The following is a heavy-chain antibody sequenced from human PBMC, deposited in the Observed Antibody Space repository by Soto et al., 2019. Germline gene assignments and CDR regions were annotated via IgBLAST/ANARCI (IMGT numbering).Heavy chain of an antibody. Sequence: KASDTLSLTCSVSGGSMSEYFWSWIRQSPGKGLEWIGYIYYLGSTDYNPSLKSRVTISVDTSKRQFSLRLTSVTAADTAVYYCARDGYDGSGSPYPAYWGPGTQVTV. J-gene: IGHJ4*02. D-gene: IGHD3-10*01. CDR1: GGSMSEYF. CDR2: IYYLGST. CDR3: ARDGYDGSGSPYPAY. V-gene: IGHV4-59*01.